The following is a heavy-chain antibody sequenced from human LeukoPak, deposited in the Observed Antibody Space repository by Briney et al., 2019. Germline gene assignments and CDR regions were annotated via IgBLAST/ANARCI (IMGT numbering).Heavy chain of an antibody. D-gene: IGHD3-22*01. V-gene: IGHV3-21*01. CDR1: GFTFSSYS. J-gene: IGHJ3*02. Sequence: GGSLRLSCAASGFTFSSYSMNWVRQAPGEGLEWVSSISTRSSYIYYADSVKGRFTIFRDNSENSLYLQMNSLRAEDTAVYYCAREGHLGWVVSAFDIWGQGTMVTVSS. CDR3: AREGHLGWVVSAFDI. CDR2: ISTRSSYI.